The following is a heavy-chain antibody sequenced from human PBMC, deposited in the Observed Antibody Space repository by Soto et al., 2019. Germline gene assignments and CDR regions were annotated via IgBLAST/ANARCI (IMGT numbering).Heavy chain of an antibody. J-gene: IGHJ4*02. CDR2: TDYSGNT. Sequence: QVQLQESGPGLVRPSETLSLTCTVSSDSISSYYWIWIRQSPGEGLEWIGYTDYSGNTNYNPSLKSRIPISGDTSKNQFSLRLSSVTAADPAVYYCARAVGDPLYYLDYWGQGTLVTVSS. D-gene: IGHD2-21*02. CDR3: ARAVGDPLYYLDY. V-gene: IGHV4-59*08. CDR1: SDSISSYY.